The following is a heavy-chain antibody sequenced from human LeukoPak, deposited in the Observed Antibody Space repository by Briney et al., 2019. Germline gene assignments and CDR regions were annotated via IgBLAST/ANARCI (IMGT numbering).Heavy chain of an antibody. Sequence: GESLKISCQGSGYSLDSYWIGRVRQLPWKGLELIGIFYPTDSYTHHRPSFQGHVTMSADPSINTAYLQWSSLKASDTAIYYCARSLVTHWHFDLWGRGTPVIVSS. V-gene: IGHV5-51*01. J-gene: IGHJ2*01. CDR3: ARSLVTHWHFDL. CDR2: FYPTDSYT. D-gene: IGHD2-21*01. CDR1: GYSLDSYW.